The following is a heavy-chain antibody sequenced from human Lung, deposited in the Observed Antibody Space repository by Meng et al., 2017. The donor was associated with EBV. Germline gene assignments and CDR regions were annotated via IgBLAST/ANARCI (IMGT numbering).Heavy chain of an antibody. V-gene: IGHV4-31*11. CDR3: ANAGRFGESLGDY. Sequence: LQEPGLGLMKLSQPLTLTCAVSGGSISRSGSYWSWIRQPPGKGLEWIGSIYDTGSAYYSPPLKRRALMLVDTSKNQFSLNLSSVTAADTAVYYCANAGRFGESLGDYWGQGILVTVSS. CDR1: GGSISRSGSY. J-gene: IGHJ4*02. CDR2: IYDTGSA. D-gene: IGHD3-10*01.